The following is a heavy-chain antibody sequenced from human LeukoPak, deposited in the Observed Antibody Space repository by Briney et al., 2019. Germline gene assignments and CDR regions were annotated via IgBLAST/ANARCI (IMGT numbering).Heavy chain of an antibody. CDR3: ARGRTDY. D-gene: IGHD1-14*01. Sequence: SETLSLTCAVYGGSFSGYYWSWIRQPPGKGLEWIGEINHSGSTNYNPSLKSRVTISVDTSENQFSLKLSSVTAADTAVYYCARGRTDYWGQGTLVTVSS. CDR1: GGSFSGYY. V-gene: IGHV4-34*01. J-gene: IGHJ4*02. CDR2: INHSGST.